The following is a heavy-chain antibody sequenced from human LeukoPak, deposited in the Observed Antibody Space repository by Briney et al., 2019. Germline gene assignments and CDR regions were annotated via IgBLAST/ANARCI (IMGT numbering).Heavy chain of an antibody. CDR3: ARGGYWSYYYYYMDV. Sequence: ASVKVSCKASGYTFTNYDINWVRQATGQGLEWMGWMNPNSGNTGYAQKFQGRVTMTRNTSINTAYMELSSLRSEDTAVNYCARGGYWSYYYYYMDVWGKGTTVTISS. J-gene: IGHJ6*03. D-gene: IGHD2-8*02. CDR2: MNPNSGNT. V-gene: IGHV1-8*01. CDR1: GYTFTNYD.